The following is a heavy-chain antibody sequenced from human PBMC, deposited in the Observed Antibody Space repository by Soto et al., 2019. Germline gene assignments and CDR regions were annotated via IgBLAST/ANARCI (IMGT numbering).Heavy chain of an antibody. CDR3: VRVVAIPGYPDN. J-gene: IGHJ4*02. CDR1: GGTFSSYA. V-gene: IGHV1-69*05. D-gene: IGHD5-12*01. CDR2: IVPIVDTS. Sequence: QVQLVQSGAEVRQPASSVKVSCKTSGGTFSSYAISWVRQAPGQGLEWMGGIVPIVDTSTYAQKFQGRVTITPDESTTTVYMELSSLRSDATAVYYCVRVVAIPGYPDNWGQGTLVTVSS.